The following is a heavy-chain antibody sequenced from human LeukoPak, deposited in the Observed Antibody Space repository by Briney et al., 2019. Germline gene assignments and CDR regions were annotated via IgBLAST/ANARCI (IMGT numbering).Heavy chain of an antibody. CDR3: ATGYGSGRGAFDI. CDR2: IYPGDSDT. CDR1: GYRFTSYW. Sequence: GESLQISCVGSGYRFTSYWIGWVCQMPGKGLEYMGIIYPGDSDTRYSPYFQGQLTISADKSISTAYLQWSSLQASDTAIYYCATGYGSGRGAFDIWGKGTMVTVSS. D-gene: IGHD6-19*01. V-gene: IGHV5-51*01. J-gene: IGHJ3*02.